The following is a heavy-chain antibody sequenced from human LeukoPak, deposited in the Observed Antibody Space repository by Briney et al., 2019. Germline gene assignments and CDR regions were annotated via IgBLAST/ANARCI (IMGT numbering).Heavy chain of an antibody. D-gene: IGHD3-22*01. V-gene: IGHV1-18*01. CDR1: GYTFTSYG. CDR2: ISAYNGNT. CDR3: ARQITMIVVVINDAFDI. Sequence: ASVKVSCKASGYTFTSYGISWVRQAPGQGLEWMGWISAYNGNTNYAQNLQGRVTMTTDTSTSTAYMELRSLRSDDTAVYYCARQITMIVVVINDAFDIWGQGTMVTVSS. J-gene: IGHJ3*02.